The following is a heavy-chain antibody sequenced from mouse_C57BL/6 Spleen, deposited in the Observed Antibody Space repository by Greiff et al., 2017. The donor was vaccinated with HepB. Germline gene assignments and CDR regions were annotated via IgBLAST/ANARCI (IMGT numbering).Heavy chain of an antibody. CDR1: GYAFTNYL. CDR2: INPGSGGT. D-gene: IGHD1-1*01. J-gene: IGHJ4*01. V-gene: IGHV1-54*01. CDR3: ARRGDYGRPYAMDY. Sequence: QVHVKQSGAELVRPGTSVKVSCKASGYAFTNYLIEWVKQRPGQGLEWIGVINPGSGGTNYNEKFKGKATLTADKSSSTAYMQLSSLTSEDSAVYFCARRGDYGRPYAMDYWGQGTSVTVSS.